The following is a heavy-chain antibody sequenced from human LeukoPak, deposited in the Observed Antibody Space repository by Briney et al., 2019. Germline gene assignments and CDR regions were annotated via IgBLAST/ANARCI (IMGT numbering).Heavy chain of an antibody. Sequence: SETLSLTCAVYGGSFSGYYWSWIRQPPGKGLEWIGEINHSGSTNYNPSLKSRVTISVDTSKNQFSLKLSSVTAADTAVYYCASRRYYRSGEIGTTFDYWGQGTLVTVSS. CDR3: ASRRYYRSGEIGTTFDY. D-gene: IGHD3-10*01. CDR1: GGSFSGYY. V-gene: IGHV4-34*01. CDR2: INHSGST. J-gene: IGHJ4*02.